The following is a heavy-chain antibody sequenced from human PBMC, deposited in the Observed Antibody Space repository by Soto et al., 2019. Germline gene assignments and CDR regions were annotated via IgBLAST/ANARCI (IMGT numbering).Heavy chain of an antibody. J-gene: IGHJ6*02. V-gene: IGHV1-69*06. CDR1: GGTFSSYA. CDR3: VRDRAQYSSSSLSYYYYGMDV. D-gene: IGHD6-6*01. CDR2: IIPIFGTA. Sequence: GASVKVSCKASGGTFSSYAISWVRQAPGRGLEWMGGIIPIFGTANYAQKFQGRVTITADKSTSTAYMELSSLRSEDTAVYYCVRDRAQYSSSSLSYYYYGMDVWGQGTTVTVSS.